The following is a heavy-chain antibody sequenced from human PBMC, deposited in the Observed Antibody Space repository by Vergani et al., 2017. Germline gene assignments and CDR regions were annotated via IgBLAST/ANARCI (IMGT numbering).Heavy chain of an antibody. CDR1: GYTFTGYY. J-gene: IGHJ4*02. V-gene: IGHV1-2*04. Sequence: QVQLVQSGAEVKKPGASVKVSCKASGYTFTGYYMHWVRQAPGQGLEWMGWINPNSGGTNYAQKFQGWVTMTRDTSISTAYMELSRLRSVDTAVYYCARGAPVVVVAATRGGVDYWGQGTLVTVSS. D-gene: IGHD2-15*01. CDR3: ARGAPVVVVAATRGGVDY. CDR2: INPNSGGT.